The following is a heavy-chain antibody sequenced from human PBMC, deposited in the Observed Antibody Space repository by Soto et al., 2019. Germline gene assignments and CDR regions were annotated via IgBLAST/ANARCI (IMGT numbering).Heavy chain of an antibody. J-gene: IGHJ4*02. D-gene: IGHD1-7*01. V-gene: IGHV3-23*01. CDR1: GFTFRAYT. CDR2: LSGSGGSP. CDR3: AKSSVRWNYGYFDY. Sequence: GGSLRLACAASGFTFRAYTMNWVRQAPGKGLEWVSTLSGSGGSPYYADSVKGRFTISRDNSKNTLYLQMNTVRAEDTAVYFCAKSSVRWNYGYFDYRCQGTLVTVSS.